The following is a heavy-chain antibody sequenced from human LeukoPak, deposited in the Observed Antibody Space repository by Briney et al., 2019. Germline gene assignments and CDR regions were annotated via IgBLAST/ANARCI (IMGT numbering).Heavy chain of an antibody. CDR1: GFTFSSYW. CDR3: ARGGGLDV. CDR2: MNHNGNVN. V-gene: IGHV3-7*03. J-gene: IGHJ6*02. D-gene: IGHD3-16*01. Sequence: GGSLRLSCAASGFTFSSYWMNWARQAPGKGLEWVASMNHNGNVNYYVDSVKGRFTIPRDNAKNSLYLQMSNLRAEDTAVYFCARGGGLDVWGQGATVTVSS.